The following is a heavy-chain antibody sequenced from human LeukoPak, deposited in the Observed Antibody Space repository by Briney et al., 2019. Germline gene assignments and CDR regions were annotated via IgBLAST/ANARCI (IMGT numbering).Heavy chain of an antibody. D-gene: IGHD3-22*01. Sequence: GESLKISCKGSGYSFTSYWIGWVRQMPGKGLEWMGNIYPGDSDTRYSPSFQGQVTISADKSISTAYLQWSSLKASDTAMYYCARHGPDYYDSSGYYWAHYFDYWGQGTLVTVSS. CDR3: ARHGPDYYDSSGYYWAHYFDY. J-gene: IGHJ4*02. V-gene: IGHV5-51*01. CDR1: GYSFTSYW. CDR2: IYPGDSDT.